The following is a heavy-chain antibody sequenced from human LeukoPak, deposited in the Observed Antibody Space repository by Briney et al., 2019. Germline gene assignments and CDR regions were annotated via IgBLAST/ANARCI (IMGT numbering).Heavy chain of an antibody. CDR3: ARDIPYYYDSSGSPDAFDI. CDR2: ISYDGSNK. CDR1: GFTFSSYG. D-gene: IGHD3-22*01. J-gene: IGHJ3*02. Sequence: GGSLRLSCAASGFTFSSYGMHWVRQAPGKGLEWVAVISYDGSNKYYVDSVKGRFTISRDNAKNSLYLQMNSLRAEDTAVYYCARDIPYYYDSSGSPDAFDIWGQGTMVTVSS. V-gene: IGHV3-30*03.